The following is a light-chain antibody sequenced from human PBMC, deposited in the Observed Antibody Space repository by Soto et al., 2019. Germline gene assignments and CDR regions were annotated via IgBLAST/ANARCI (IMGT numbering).Light chain of an antibody. CDR2: WAS. Sequence: DIVMTQSPNSLAVSLGERATINCKSSQSVLLTSNNKNYLAWYQQKPGQPPKLLIYWASTRESGVPDRFSASGSGTDFTLTITSLQAQDVAVYYCQHYYSTPSPFGQGTLLEIK. J-gene: IGKJ5*01. CDR3: QHYYSTPSP. CDR1: QSVLLTSNNKNY. V-gene: IGKV4-1*01.